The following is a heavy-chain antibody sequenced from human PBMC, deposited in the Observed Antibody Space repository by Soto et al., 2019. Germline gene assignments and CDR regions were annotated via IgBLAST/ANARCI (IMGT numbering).Heavy chain of an antibody. CDR1: GGSISSYF. D-gene: IGHD2-15*01. J-gene: IGHJ4*02. CDR3: ARINGGSPDF. V-gene: IGHV4-4*07. Sequence: SETLSLTCTISGGSISSYFWSWIRQSAGKGLEWIGHIHISGTTTYNPSLKGRVTMSLDPPKNQLSLKLTSVTAADTAVYYCARINGGSPDFWGQGTLVTVSS. CDR2: IHISGTT.